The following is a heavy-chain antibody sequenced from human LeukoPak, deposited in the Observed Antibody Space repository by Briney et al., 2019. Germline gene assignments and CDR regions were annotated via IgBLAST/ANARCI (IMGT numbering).Heavy chain of an antibody. V-gene: IGHV3-23*01. Sequence: GGSLRLSCAASGFTFSSYAMSWVRQAPGKGLEWVSAISGSGGSTYYADSVKGRFTISRDNSKNTLYLQMNSLRAEDTAVYYCAKVPPPGYCSGGSCYSGDYWGQGTLVAVSS. D-gene: IGHD2-15*01. CDR3: AKVPPPGYCSGGSCYSGDY. CDR1: GFTFSSYA. CDR2: ISGSGGST. J-gene: IGHJ4*02.